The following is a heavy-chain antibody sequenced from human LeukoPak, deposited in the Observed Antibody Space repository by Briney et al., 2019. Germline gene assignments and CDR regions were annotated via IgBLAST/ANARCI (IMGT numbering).Heavy chain of an antibody. CDR1: GDSISSYY. D-gene: IGHD4-17*01. CDR3: GRNGYYSVDY. J-gene: IGHJ4*02. CDR2: INTSGST. Sequence: SETLSLTCTVSGDSISSYYWSWIRQPAGKGLEWIGRINTSGSTSYNPSLKSRATMSVDNSKNQFSLRLSSVTATDTAIYFCGRNGYYSVDYWGQGTLVTVSS. V-gene: IGHV4-4*07.